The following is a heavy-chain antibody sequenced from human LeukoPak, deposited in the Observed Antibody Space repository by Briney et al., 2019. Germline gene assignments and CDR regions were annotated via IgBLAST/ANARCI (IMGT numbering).Heavy chain of an antibody. V-gene: IGHV1-69*13. CDR3: ARATRLGELSLYQTPFDY. J-gene: IGHJ4*02. CDR1: GGTFSSYA. CDR2: IIPIFGTA. Sequence: ASVKVSCKASGGTFSSYAISWVRQAPGQGLEWMGGIIPIFGTANYAQKFQGRVMITADESTSTAYMELSSLRSEDTAVYYCARATRLGELSLYQTPFDYWGQGTLVTVSS. D-gene: IGHD3-16*02.